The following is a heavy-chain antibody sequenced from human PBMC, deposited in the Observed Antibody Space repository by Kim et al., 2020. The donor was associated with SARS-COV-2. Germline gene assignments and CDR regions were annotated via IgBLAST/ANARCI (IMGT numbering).Heavy chain of an antibody. J-gene: IGHJ3*01. Sequence: GGSLRLSWVASGLTVSTNYMNWIRQTPAKGLEWVSVIYAGGHSDYGHPVNGRFSISRDISKTTLYLQMNNLRAEDTGVYFCARDLTINDAFDVWGQGTTVTV. CDR3: ARDLTINDAFDV. CDR1: GLTVSTNY. V-gene: IGHV3-53*01. D-gene: IGHD3-9*01. CDR2: IYAGGHS.